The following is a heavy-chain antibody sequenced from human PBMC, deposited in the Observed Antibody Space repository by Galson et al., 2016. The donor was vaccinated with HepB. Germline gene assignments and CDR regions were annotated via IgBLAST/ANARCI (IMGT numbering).Heavy chain of an antibody. V-gene: IGHV3-53*01. CDR1: GFTVSNNY. D-gene: IGHD6-13*01. CDR2: IYSGGNT. J-gene: IGHJ5*02. Sequence: SLRLSCAASGFTVSNNYMRWVRQAPGKALEWVSLIYSGGNTHYADSVKGRFTISRDSSKNTVYLQMNSLRVDDTAVYYCARGGGAAAAAWGQGTLVTVSS. CDR3: ARGGGAAAAA.